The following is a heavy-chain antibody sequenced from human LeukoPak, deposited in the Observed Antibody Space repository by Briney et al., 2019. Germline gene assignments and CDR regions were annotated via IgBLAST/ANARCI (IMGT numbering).Heavy chain of an antibody. V-gene: IGHV3-23*01. CDR2: ISGSGGST. D-gene: IGHD3-3*01. CDR3: AKGEHYDSWSGRDY. J-gene: IGHJ4*02. CDR1: EFSFSDFA. Sequence: GSLRLSCAASEFSFSDFAMSWVRQAPGKGLEWVSAISGSGGSTYYADSVKGRFTISRDNSKNTLYLQMNSLRAEDTAVYYCAKGEHYDSWSGRDYWGQGTLVTVSS.